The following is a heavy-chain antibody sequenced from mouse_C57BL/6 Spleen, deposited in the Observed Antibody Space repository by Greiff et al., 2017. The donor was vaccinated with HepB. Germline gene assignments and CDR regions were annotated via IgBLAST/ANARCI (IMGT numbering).Heavy chain of an antibody. CDR2: FHPYNDDT. Sequence: VQLQQSGAELVKPGASVKMSCKASGYTFTTYPIEWMKQNHGKSLEWIGNFHPYNDDTKYNEKFKGKATLTVEKSSSTVYFELSRLTSDDSAVYYCARGDYGSSYWYFDVWGTGTTVTVSS. J-gene: IGHJ1*03. CDR1: GYTFTTYP. V-gene: IGHV1-47*01. CDR3: ARGDYGSSYWYFDV. D-gene: IGHD1-1*01.